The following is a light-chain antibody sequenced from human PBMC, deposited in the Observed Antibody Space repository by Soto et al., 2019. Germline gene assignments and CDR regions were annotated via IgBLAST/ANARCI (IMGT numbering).Light chain of an antibody. Sequence: EIVLTQSPGTLSLSPGERATLSCRASQSVSSSYLAWYQQKPGQAPRLLIYGASSRATGIPDRFSGSGSGTDFTLTISRLEPEDFGVYYCQQCGSSPWTFGQGTKVEIK. V-gene: IGKV3-20*01. CDR3: QQCGSSPWT. CDR2: GAS. J-gene: IGKJ1*01. CDR1: QSVSSSY.